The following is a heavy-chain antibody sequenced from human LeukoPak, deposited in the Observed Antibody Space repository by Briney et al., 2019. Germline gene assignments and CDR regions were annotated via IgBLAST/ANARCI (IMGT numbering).Heavy chain of an antibody. J-gene: IGHJ5*02. CDR2: IYHSGST. CDR3: ARDRAMAPDNWFDP. Sequence: SETLSLTCTVSGYSISSGYYWGWIRQPPGKGLEWIGSIYHSGSTYYNPSLKSRVTISVDTSKNQFSLKLSSVTAADTAVYYCARDRAMAPDNWFDPWGQGTLVTVSS. D-gene: IGHD5-18*01. CDR1: GYSISSGYY. V-gene: IGHV4-38-2*02.